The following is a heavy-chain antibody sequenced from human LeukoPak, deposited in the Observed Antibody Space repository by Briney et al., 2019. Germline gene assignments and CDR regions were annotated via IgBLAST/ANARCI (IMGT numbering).Heavy chain of an antibody. CDR3: ARAAYDSSGYSASRYFQH. D-gene: IGHD3-22*01. CDR2: IYYSGSI. Sequence: SETLSLTCTVSGGSISSCYWSWIRQPPGKGLEWIGYIYYSGSINYNPSLKSRVTISVDTSKNQFSLKLSSVTAADTAVYYCARAAYDSSGYSASRYFQHWGQGTLVTVSS. CDR1: GGSISSCY. V-gene: IGHV4-59*01. J-gene: IGHJ1*01.